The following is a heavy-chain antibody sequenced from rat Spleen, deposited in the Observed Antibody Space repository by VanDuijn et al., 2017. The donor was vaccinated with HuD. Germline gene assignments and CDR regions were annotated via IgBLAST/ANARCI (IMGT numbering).Heavy chain of an antibody. CDR3: TREGKFDYYDGSYYLYVMDA. CDR1: GFTFNNYW. Sequence: EVQLVESGGGLVQPGRSLKLSCVASGFTFNNYWMTWIRQAPGKGLEWVASITNTGGSTYYPDSVKGRFTISRDNAKSTLYLQMNSLRSEDTATYYCTREGKFDYYDGSYYLYVMDAWGQGASVTVSS. V-gene: IGHV5-31*01. CDR2: ITNTGGST. J-gene: IGHJ4*01. D-gene: IGHD1-12*02.